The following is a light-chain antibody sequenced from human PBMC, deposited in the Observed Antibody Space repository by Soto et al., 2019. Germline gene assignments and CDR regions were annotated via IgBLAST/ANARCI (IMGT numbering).Light chain of an antibody. CDR3: KSYAGSKTYV. CDR1: KNDIGVYDF. CDR2: EVV. Sequence: QSALTLPPSASGSPGQSVTISCTGTKNDIGVYDFVSWYQHHPGKAPRLIIYEVVQRPSGVPDRFSGSKSGNTASLTVSGLQAADEADYFCKSYAGSKTYVFGSGKKVTVL. V-gene: IGLV2-8*01. J-gene: IGLJ1*01.